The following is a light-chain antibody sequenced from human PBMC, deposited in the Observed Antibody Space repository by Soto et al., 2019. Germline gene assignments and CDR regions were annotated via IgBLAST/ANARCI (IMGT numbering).Light chain of an antibody. CDR3: QQYNNWPPTWT. Sequence: EIVMTQSPATLSVSPGERATLSCRASPSVTNFLAWYQQKPGQAPRLLIYGASTRATGIPARFSGSGSGTEFTLTISSLQSEDFAVYYCQQYNNWPPTWTFGQGTKVDI. J-gene: IGKJ1*01. V-gene: IGKV3-15*01. CDR1: PSVTNF. CDR2: GAS.